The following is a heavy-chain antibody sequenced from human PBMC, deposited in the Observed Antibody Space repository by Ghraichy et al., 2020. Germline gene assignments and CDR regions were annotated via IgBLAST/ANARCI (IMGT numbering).Heavy chain of an antibody. CDR3: AKESGLRVLDY. D-gene: IGHD5/OR15-5a*01. J-gene: IGHJ4*02. CDR1: GFTFDDYA. Sequence: GGSLRLSCAASGFTFDDYAMHWVRQAPGKGLEWVSGISWNSGSIGYADSVKGRFTISRDNAKNSLYLQMNSLRAEDTALYYCAKESGLRVLDYWGQGTLVTVSS. CDR2: ISWNSGSI. V-gene: IGHV3-9*01.